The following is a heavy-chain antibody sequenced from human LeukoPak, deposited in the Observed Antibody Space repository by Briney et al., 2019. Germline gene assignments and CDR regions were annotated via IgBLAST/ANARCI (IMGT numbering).Heavy chain of an antibody. D-gene: IGHD1-26*01. Sequence: PGGSLKLSCAASGFTFSSYEMNWVRQAPGKGLEWVSYITSSGSNIYYADSVKGRFTISRDNAKNSLYLQMNSLRAEDTAVYYCARDGSSGSKNDAFDIWGQGTMVTVSS. J-gene: IGHJ3*02. CDR1: GFTFSSYE. V-gene: IGHV3-48*03. CDR2: ITSSGSNI. CDR3: ARDGSSGSKNDAFDI.